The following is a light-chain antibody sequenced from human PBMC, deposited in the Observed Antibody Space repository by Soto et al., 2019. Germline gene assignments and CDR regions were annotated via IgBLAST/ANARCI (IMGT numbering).Light chain of an antibody. CDR1: RSDVGGYNY. J-gene: IGLJ3*02. CDR3: SSYTSSSLGG. CDR2: EVS. V-gene: IGLV2-14*01. Sequence: QSVLPQPASVSGSPGQSIPLSCTGTRSDVGGYNYVSWYQPHPGKAPKLMIYEVSNRPSGVSNRFSGSKSGNTAALTISGRQAEDEADYDGSSYTSSSLGGFGGGTKRTVL.